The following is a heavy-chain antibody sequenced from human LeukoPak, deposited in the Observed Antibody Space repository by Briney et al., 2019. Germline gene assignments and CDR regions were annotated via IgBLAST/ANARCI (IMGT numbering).Heavy chain of an antibody. J-gene: IGHJ4*02. CDR2: IASKTDGGAT. CDR1: GLTVTNAW. D-gene: IGHD3-10*01. Sequence: PGGSLRLSCSASGLTVTNAWMNWVRQAPRERLDWVGRIASKTDGGATDYAAPVKGRFTISRDDSKNTLNLQMNSLKTEDTAVYYCTTGIRGDWGQGTLVTVSS. V-gene: IGHV3-15*07. CDR3: TTGIRGD.